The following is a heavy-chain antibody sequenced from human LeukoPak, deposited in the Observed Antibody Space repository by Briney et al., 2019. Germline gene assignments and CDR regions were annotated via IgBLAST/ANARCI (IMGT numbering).Heavy chain of an antibody. CDR1: GFTFSDYS. Sequence: PGGSLRLSCAASGFTFSDYSMTWVRQAPGKGLEWVSSIDSSSSYIYYADSMKGRFTTSRDNAETSLYLQMNSLRAEDTAVYYCARGFYYGLDVWGRGTTVTVSS. J-gene: IGHJ6*04. CDR3: ARGFYYGLDV. V-gene: IGHV3-21*01. CDR2: IDSSSSYI.